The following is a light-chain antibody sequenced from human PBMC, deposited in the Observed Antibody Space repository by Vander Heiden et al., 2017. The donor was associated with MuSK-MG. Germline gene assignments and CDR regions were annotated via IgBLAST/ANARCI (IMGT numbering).Light chain of an antibody. J-gene: IGKJ5*01. Sequence: LVMTQSPATLSVSPGDRATLSCRASQSVSSILAWYQQKPGQAPRRRIYGASTRANGIPDRFSGSGSGTEFTLTIDSLQSEDSAMYYCQQDNNSLTFGQGTQLEIK. CDR1: QSVSSI. CDR3: QQDNNSLT. V-gene: IGKV3-15*01. CDR2: GAS.